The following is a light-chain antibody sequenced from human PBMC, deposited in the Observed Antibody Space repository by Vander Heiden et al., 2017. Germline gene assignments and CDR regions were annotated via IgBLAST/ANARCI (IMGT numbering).Light chain of an antibody. V-gene: IGKV1-9*01. CDR3: QQLKSYPIT. CDR2: ATS. Sequence: DIQLTQSPSFLSASVGDRVTITCRASQDISGYLAWYQQKPGKAPKFLIYATSTLQSGVPSRCSGSGSGTEFTLTISTLQPEDFATYYCQQLKSYPITFGQGTLLXIK. J-gene: IGKJ5*01. CDR1: QDISGY.